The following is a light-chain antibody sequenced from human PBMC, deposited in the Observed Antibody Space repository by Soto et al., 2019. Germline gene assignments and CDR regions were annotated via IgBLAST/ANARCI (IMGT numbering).Light chain of an antibody. CDR2: DVS. J-gene: IGLJ1*01. CDR3: GSYTSSSTLPYV. Sequence: QSALTQPASVSGSPGQSITISCTGTSSDVGGYNYVSWYQQHPGKAPKLMIYDVSNRPSGVSNRFSGSKSGNTASLTISGLQAEDEADYYCGSYTSSSTLPYVFGTGTQLTVL. V-gene: IGLV2-14*01. CDR1: SSDVGGYNY.